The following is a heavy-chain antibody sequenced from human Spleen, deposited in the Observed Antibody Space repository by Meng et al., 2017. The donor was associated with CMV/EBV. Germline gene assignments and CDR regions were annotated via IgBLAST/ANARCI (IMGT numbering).Heavy chain of an antibody. CDR3: AGTGRFDY. CDR2: MNHSDSN. CDR1: SKSVSCSC. Sequence: QVGPELGDAGLILSLDTVSLRYAVSSKSVSCSCSSQTPPSGVEWLGWIYEMNHSDSNNCVPSIKRRVTTSVDTSKHHFPLKLSAVTDAETTVYYCAGTGRFDYWGQGTLVTVSS. J-gene: IGHJ4*02. D-gene: IGHD1-14*01. V-gene: IGHV4-34*01.